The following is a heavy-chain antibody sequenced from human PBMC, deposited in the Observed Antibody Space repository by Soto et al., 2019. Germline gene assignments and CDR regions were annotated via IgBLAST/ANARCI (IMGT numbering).Heavy chain of an antibody. CDR3: VRDSSYYGSGRGVLDY. J-gene: IGHJ4*02. V-gene: IGHV3-66*01. Sequence: EVQLVESGEGLVQPGGSLRLSCAVSGFTVGTDSMSWVRQAPGKGLEWVSGIYKDGSTYHADSVKGRFSTSRDSSKNTLYLQMDNLGAQDTAVYHCVRDSSYYGSGRGVLDYWGQGTLVTVSS. CDR1: GFTVGTDS. CDR2: IYKDGST. D-gene: IGHD3-10*01.